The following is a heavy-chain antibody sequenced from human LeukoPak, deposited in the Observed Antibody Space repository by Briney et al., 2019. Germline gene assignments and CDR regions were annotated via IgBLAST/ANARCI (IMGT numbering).Heavy chain of an antibody. CDR1: GLTFGDYA. Sequence: GGSLRLSCTASGLTFGDYAMSWVRQAPGKGLEGVGFIRSKASGGTTEFAASVKGRFIISRDDSKSIAYLQMNDLETEDTAVYYCTTDRGGPKYWGQGTLVTVSS. CDR3: TTDRGGPKY. V-gene: IGHV3-49*04. CDR2: IRSKASGGTT. J-gene: IGHJ4*02. D-gene: IGHD4-23*01.